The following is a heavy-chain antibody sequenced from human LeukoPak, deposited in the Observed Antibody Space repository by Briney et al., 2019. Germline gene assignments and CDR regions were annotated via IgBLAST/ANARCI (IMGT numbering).Heavy chain of an antibody. D-gene: IGHD3-22*01. CDR1: GYSCTVYY. J-gene: IGHJ4*02. V-gene: IGHV1-2*02. CDR3: ARDQNYYDATSYYGIDY. Sequence: ASVKVSFKSSGYSCTVYYIHWVRQAPGQGLEWMGWMNPNSGATNYAQRFQDRVTMTRDTSINTAYMELNRLRSDDTAMYYCARDQNYYDATSYYGIDYWGQGTLVTVSS. CDR2: MNPNSGAT.